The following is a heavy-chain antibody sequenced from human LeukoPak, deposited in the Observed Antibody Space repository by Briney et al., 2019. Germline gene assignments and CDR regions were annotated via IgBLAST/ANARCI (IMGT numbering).Heavy chain of an antibody. Sequence: PSETLSLTCTVSGGSISSSSYYWGWIRQPPGKGLEWIGSIYYSGSTYYNPSLKSRVTISVDTSKNQFSLKLSSATAADTAVYYCARLSGSGPISFDYWGQGTLVTVSS. V-gene: IGHV4-39*01. J-gene: IGHJ4*02. CDR3: ARLSGSGPISFDY. CDR1: GGSISSSSYY. CDR2: IYYSGST. D-gene: IGHD3-10*01.